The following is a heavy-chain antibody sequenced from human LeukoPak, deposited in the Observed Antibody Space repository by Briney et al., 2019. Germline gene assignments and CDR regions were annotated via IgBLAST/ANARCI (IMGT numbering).Heavy chain of an antibody. V-gene: IGHV3-66*04. Sequence: GGSLRLSCAASRFTVNTNYMSWVRQAPGKGLEWVSVTYSGNYTYYADSVKGRFTISRDNSKNTLYLQMNSLRPEDTAVYYCAKPRTPMTSFFDYWGQGTLVTVSS. CDR2: TYSGNYT. CDR3: AKPRTPMTSFFDY. J-gene: IGHJ4*02. CDR1: RFTVNTNY. D-gene: IGHD4-17*01.